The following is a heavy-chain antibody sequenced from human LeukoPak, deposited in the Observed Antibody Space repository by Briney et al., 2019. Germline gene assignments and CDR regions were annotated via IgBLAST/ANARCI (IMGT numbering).Heavy chain of an antibody. J-gene: IGHJ4*02. CDR3: ARAGGYSSGWYPTYYFDY. Sequence: PGGSLRLSCAASGFTFSSYGMHWVRQAPGKGLEWVAVIWYDGSNKYYADSVKGRFTISRDNSKNTLNLQMNSLRAEDTAVYYCARAGGYSSGWYPTYYFDYWGQGTLVTVSS. CDR2: IWYDGSNK. D-gene: IGHD6-19*01. CDR1: GFTFSSYG. V-gene: IGHV3-33*01.